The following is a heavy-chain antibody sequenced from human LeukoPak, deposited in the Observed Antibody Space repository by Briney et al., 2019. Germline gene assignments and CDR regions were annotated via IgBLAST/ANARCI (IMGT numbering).Heavy chain of an antibody. CDR3: ARVFEGSPYFDY. V-gene: IGHV4-4*02. Sequence: GSLRLSCAASGFTFSSFAMSWVRQPPGKGLERIGEIYHSGSTNYNPSLKSRVTISVDKSKNQFSLKLSSVTAADTAVYYCARVFEGSPYFDYWGQGTLVTVSS. CDR1: GFTFSSFAM. J-gene: IGHJ4*02. CDR2: IYHSGST.